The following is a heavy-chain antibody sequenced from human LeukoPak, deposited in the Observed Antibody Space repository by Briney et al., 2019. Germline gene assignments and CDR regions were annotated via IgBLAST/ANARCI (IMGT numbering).Heavy chain of an antibody. J-gene: IGHJ4*02. Sequence: GRSLRLSCAASGFTFDDYAMHWVRQAPGKGLEWVSGISWNSGSKGYADSVKGRFTISRDNAKKSLYLQMNSLRAEDTALYYCAKDTGSGFIAAPGNSGVDYWGQGTLATVSS. CDR3: AKDTGSGFIAAPGNSGVDY. CDR2: ISWNSGSK. V-gene: IGHV3-9*01. D-gene: IGHD6-13*01. CDR1: GFTFDDYA.